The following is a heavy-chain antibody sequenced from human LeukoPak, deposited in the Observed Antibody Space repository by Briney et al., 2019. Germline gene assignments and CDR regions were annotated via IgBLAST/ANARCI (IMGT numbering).Heavy chain of an antibody. CDR2: INPNSGGT. D-gene: IGHD6-6*01. J-gene: IGHJ5*02. V-gene: IGHV1-2*02. CDR1: GYTFTGYY. CDR3: ARSIAARPGWFDP. Sequence: ASVKVSCKASGYTFTGYYMHWVRQAPGQGLEWMGWINPNSGGTNYAQKFQGRVTMTRDTSISTAYMELSRLRSDDTAVYYCARSIAARPGWFDPWGQGTLVTVSS.